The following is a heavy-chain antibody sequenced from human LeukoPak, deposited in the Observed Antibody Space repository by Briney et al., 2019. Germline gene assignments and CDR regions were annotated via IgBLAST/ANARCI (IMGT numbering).Heavy chain of an antibody. J-gene: IGHJ4*02. V-gene: IGHV3-74*01. CDR2: INSDGSGT. Sequence: PGGSLRLSCAASGFTFSSYWMHWVRQAPGKGLVWISRINSDGSGTSYADSVKGRFTISRDNAKNTPYLQMNRLRAEDTAVYYCARADDGANSWVNYWGQGTLVTVSS. CDR1: GFTFSSYW. CDR3: ARADDGANSWVNY. D-gene: IGHD4-23*01.